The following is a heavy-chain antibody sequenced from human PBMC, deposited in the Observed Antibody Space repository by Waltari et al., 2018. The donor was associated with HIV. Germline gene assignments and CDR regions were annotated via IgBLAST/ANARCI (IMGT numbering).Heavy chain of an antibody. J-gene: IGHJ6*02. CDR2: ISSDSSYR. Sequence: QAQLVESGGGLVKPGGSLRLSCAASGFSLSDYYMTWVRLAPGEGLEWISYISSDSSYRYHADSVEGRFTISRDNDKNSVYLQMHSLRADDSAVYYCACSVAATASFFYYYGMDVWGQGTTVTVSS. D-gene: IGHD1-26*01. V-gene: IGHV3-11*05. CDR3: ACSVAATASFFYYYGMDV. CDR1: GFSLSDYY.